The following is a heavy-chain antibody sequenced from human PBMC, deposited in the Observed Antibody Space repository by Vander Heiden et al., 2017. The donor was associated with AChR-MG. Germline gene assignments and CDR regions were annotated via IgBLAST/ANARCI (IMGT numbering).Heavy chain of an antibody. V-gene: IGHV4-38-2*01. CDR3: ASVPTAALGYCSGGSCYSLGYFDY. CDR2: IYHSGST. D-gene: IGHD2-15*01. J-gene: IGHJ4*02. Sequence: QVQLQESGPGLVKPSETLSLTCVVSGYSISSGYYWGWIRQPPGKGLEWIGSIYHSGSTYYNPSLKSRGTISVDTSKNQFSLKLSSVTAADTAVYYCASVPTAALGYCSGGSCYSLGYFDYWGQGTLVTVSS. CDR1: GYSISSGYY.